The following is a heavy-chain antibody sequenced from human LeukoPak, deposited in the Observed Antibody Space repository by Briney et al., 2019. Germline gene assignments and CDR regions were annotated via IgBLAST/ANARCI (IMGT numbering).Heavy chain of an antibody. D-gene: IGHD3-22*01. CDR3: ARPGGSSGYYKGPTNFDY. J-gene: IGHJ4*02. V-gene: IGHV1-2*02. Sequence: GASVTVSCKASGYTFTGYYMHWVRQAPGQGLEWMGWINPNSGGTNYAQTFQGRVTMTRDTSISTAYMELSRLRSDDTAVYYCARPGGSSGYYKGPTNFDYWGQGTLVTVPS. CDR1: GYTFTGYY. CDR2: INPNSGGT.